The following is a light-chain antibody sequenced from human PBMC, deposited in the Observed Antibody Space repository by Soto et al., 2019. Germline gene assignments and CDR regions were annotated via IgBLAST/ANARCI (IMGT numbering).Light chain of an antibody. V-gene: IGKV3-15*01. CDR1: QSVSSN. CDR3: QQYNNWPPGT. Sequence: EIVMTQSPATLSVSPGERATLSCRASQSVSSNLAWYQQKPGQAPRLLIYGASTRATGIPARFSGSGSGTEFTLTISSLRDEAFEVYYCQQYNNWPPGTFGQGTKVEIK. CDR2: GAS. J-gene: IGKJ1*01.